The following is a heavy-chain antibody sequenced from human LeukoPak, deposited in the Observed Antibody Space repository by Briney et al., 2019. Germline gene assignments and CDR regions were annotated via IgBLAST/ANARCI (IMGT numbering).Heavy chain of an antibody. J-gene: IGHJ3*02. CDR3: ARDFGSGWYENDAFDI. Sequence: PGGSLRLSCAASGFTFSNYWMSWVRQAPGKGLEWVANIKQDSSEKYYMDSVKGRFTISRDNSKNTLYLQMNSLRAEDTAVYYCARDFGSGWYENDAFDIWGQGTMVTVSS. V-gene: IGHV3-7*01. CDR1: GFTFSNYW. CDR2: IKQDSSEK. D-gene: IGHD6-19*01.